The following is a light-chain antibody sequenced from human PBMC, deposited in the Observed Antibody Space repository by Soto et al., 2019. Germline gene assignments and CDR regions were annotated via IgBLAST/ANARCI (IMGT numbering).Light chain of an antibody. Sequence: DIQMTQSPSSLSASVGDRFTITCRASQSISSYLNWYQQKPGKAPKLLIYAASSLQSGVPSRFSGSGSGTDFTLTISSLQPEDFATYYCQQSYSTPMYTFGQGTMVDIK. CDR3: QQSYSTPMYT. CDR1: QSISSY. CDR2: AAS. V-gene: IGKV1-39*01. J-gene: IGKJ2*01.